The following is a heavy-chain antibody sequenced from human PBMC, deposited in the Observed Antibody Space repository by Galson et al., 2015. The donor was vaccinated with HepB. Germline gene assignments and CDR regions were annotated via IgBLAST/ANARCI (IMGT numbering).Heavy chain of an antibody. CDR3: ARDSKRNFDY. Sequence: SLRLSCATSGFTFTSYNMHWVRQSPVKGLEWLAIISDDGKTGFYADSVKGRFTISRDNSKNTLSLQMNSLRPDDTAVYYCARDSKRNFDYWGQGTLVTVSS. D-gene: IGHD6-25*01. CDR1: GFTFTSYN. V-gene: IGHV3-30*01. CDR2: ISDDGKTG. J-gene: IGHJ4*02.